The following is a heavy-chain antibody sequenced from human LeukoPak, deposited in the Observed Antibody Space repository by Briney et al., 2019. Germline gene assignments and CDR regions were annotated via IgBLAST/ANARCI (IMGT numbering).Heavy chain of an antibody. D-gene: IGHD5-12*01. Sequence: SETLSLTCAVSGYSISSGYYWGWIRQPPGKGLEWIGSIYHSGSTYYNPSLKSRVTISVDTSKNQFSLKLSSVTVADTAVYYCARARSGYSGYDQDDAFDIWGQGTMVTVSS. CDR1: GYSISSGYY. V-gene: IGHV4-38-2*01. J-gene: IGHJ3*02. CDR2: IYHSGST. CDR3: ARARSGYSGYDQDDAFDI.